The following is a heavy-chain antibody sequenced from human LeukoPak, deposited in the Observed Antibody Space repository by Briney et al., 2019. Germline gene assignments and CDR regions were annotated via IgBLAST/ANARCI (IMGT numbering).Heavy chain of an antibody. V-gene: IGHV3-11*04. D-gene: IGHD5-12*01. Sequence: GGSLRLSCAASGFTLSDYYMSWIRQAPGKGLEWVSFITNSGSPLSYADSVKGRFTISRDNGKNSMYLQMNTLRVEDTAVYYCAQGGATISDYWGQGTLVTVSS. J-gene: IGHJ4*02. CDR1: GFTLSDYY. CDR3: AQGGATISDY. CDR2: ITNSGSPL.